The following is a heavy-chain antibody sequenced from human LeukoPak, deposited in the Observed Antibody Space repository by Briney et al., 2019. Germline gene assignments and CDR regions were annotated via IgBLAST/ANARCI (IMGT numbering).Heavy chain of an antibody. CDR2: IYYSGST. CDR3: ASRGNYYDSSGYYYVFDY. D-gene: IGHD3-22*01. Sequence: SETLSLTCTVSGGSISSYYWSWIRQPPGKGLEWIGYIYYSGSTNYNPSLKSRVTISVDTSKNQFSLKLSSVTAADTAVYYCASRGNYYDSSGYYYVFDYWGQGTLVTVSS. J-gene: IGHJ4*02. V-gene: IGHV4-59*12. CDR1: GGSISSYY.